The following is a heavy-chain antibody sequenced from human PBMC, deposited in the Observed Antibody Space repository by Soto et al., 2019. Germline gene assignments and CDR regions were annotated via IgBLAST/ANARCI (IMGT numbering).Heavy chain of an antibody. J-gene: IGHJ3*02. D-gene: IGHD3-10*01. CDR3: ARHYGSGIRAFDS. V-gene: IGHV3-7*01. Sequence: PGGSLRLSCAASGFTFSSHWMTWVRQAPGKGLEWVANIKQDGSDKYYVDSVKGRFTTSKDNAENSLFLQMNSLRAEDTAVYYCARHYGSGIRAFDSWGQGTRVTVAS. CDR2: IKQDGSDK. CDR1: GFTFSSHW.